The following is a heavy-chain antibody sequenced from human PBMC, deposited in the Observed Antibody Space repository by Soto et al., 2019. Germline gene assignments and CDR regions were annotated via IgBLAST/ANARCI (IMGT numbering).Heavy chain of an antibody. CDR3: AREWEGSSWFIQY. CDR1: GFNFRYYW. D-gene: IGHD6-13*01. J-gene: IGHJ4*02. V-gene: IGHV3-7*01. CDR2: IKHDGSEK. Sequence: PGGSLRLSCAASGFNFRYYWMSWFRQAPGKGLEWVANIKHDGSEKFYVGSVKGRFTISRDNAQNSLYLQLNSLRVEDTAVYYWAREWEGSSWFIQYWGQGTLVTVSS.